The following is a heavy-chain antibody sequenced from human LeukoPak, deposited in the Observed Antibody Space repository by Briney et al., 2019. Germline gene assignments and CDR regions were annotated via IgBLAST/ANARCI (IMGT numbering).Heavy chain of an antibody. Sequence: GGSLRLSCAASGFTFDDYAMPWVRQAPGKGLEWVSLINWDGSSTYYADSVKGRFTISRDNSKNSLYLQMNSLRAEDTALYYCAKTGSSWAHFDYWGQGTLVTVPS. J-gene: IGHJ4*02. CDR1: GFTFDDYA. V-gene: IGHV3-43D*04. CDR2: INWDGSST. CDR3: AKTGSSWAHFDY. D-gene: IGHD6-13*01.